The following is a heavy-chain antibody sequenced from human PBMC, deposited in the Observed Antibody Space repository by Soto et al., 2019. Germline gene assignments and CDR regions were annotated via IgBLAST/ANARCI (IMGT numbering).Heavy chain of an antibody. CDR2: IYYSGNT. Sequence: PSETLSLTCTFSGGSIRSGGYYLSWIRQHPGKGLEWIGYIYYSGNTYYNPSLKSRVTISVDTSKNQFSLKLGSVTAADTAVYYCARVVRYCSSTSCQNWFDPWGQGTLVTVSS. D-gene: IGHD2-2*01. V-gene: IGHV4-31*03. CDR1: GGSIRSGGYY. CDR3: ARVVRYCSSTSCQNWFDP. J-gene: IGHJ5*02.